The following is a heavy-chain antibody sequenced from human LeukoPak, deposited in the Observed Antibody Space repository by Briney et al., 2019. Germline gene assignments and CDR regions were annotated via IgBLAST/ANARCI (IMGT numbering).Heavy chain of an antibody. V-gene: IGHV3-23*01. CDR3: AKTPPLEWLLHPLDFDY. J-gene: IGHJ4*02. Sequence: GGSLRLSCAASGFTFSSYAMSWVRQAPGKGLEWVSAISGSGGSTYYADSVKGRFTISRDNSKNTLYLQMNSLRAEDTAVYYCAKTPPLEWLLHPLDFDYWGQGTLVTVSS. CDR2: ISGSGGST. CDR1: GFTFSSYA. D-gene: IGHD3-3*01.